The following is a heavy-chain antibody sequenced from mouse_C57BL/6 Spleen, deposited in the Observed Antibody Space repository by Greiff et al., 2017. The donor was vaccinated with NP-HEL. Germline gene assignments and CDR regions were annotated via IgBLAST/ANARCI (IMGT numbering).Heavy chain of an antibody. CDR3: ARDYYGSSYWGYFDV. D-gene: IGHD1-1*01. V-gene: IGHV1-52*01. CDR2: IDPSDSET. Sequence: QVQLQQPGAELVRPGSSVKLSCKASGYTFTSYWMHWVKQRPIQGLEWIGNIDPSDSETHYNQKFKDKATLTVDKSSSTAYMQLSSLTSEDSAVYYCARDYYGSSYWGYFDVWGTGTTVTVSS. J-gene: IGHJ1*03. CDR1: GYTFTSYW.